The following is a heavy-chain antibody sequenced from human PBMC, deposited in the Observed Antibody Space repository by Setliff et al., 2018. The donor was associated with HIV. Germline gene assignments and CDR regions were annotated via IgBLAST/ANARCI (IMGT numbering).Heavy chain of an antibody. D-gene: IGHD3-22*01. Sequence: ASVKVSCKASGYTFNNYYMHWVRQAPGQGLEWMGIINPSDNRTYYAQKFQGRVTMTRDTSTSSVYMELRSLRSEDTAVYFCARVTVELYHDDARGFDPWGQGTLVTVSS. CDR1: GYTFNNYY. J-gene: IGHJ5*02. CDR2: INPSDNRT. CDR3: ARVTVELYHDDARGFDP. V-gene: IGHV1-46*02.